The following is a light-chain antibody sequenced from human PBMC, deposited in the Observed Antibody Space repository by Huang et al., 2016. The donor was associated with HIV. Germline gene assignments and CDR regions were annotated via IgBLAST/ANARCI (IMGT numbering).Light chain of an antibody. CDR1: QSVRNNY. V-gene: IGKV3D-20*01. CDR2: DAR. Sequence: VLTQSPATLSLSPGERATLTCGASQSVRNNYPDWYQQEPGLAPRLLNYDARVRATGIPDRFSGIGSGTDFTLTISRLEPEDFAMYYCQQYSTSSYTFGQGTKVDI. J-gene: IGKJ2*01. CDR3: QQYSTSSYT.